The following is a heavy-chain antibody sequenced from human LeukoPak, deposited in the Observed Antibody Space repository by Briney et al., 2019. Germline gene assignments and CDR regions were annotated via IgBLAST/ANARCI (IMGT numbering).Heavy chain of an antibody. J-gene: IGHJ4*02. Sequence: SETLSLTCTVSGGSIGSGYYWAWIRPPPGKGLEWIGSTHYGGTTHYNPSLQSRVTISADTSKNQFALDLRSVTAADTAVYYCTRDIGDFVSDFWGQGTLVTVSS. CDR1: GGSIGSGYY. V-gene: IGHV4-39*02. D-gene: IGHD2-21*02. CDR2: THYGGTT. CDR3: TRDIGDFVSDF.